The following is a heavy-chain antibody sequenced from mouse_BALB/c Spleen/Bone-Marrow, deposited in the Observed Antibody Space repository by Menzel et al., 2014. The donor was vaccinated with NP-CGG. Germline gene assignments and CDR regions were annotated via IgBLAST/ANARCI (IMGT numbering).Heavy chain of an antibody. CDR3: ARDYRYDGAMDY. D-gene: IGHD2-14*01. V-gene: IGHV1-9*01. CDR2: ILPGSGTT. Sequence: VQLQESGAELTKPGASVKISCKATGYTFSSYWIEWVKQRPGHGLEWIGEILPGSGTTNYNENFKGKATFTADTSSNTAYMQHSSLTSEDSAVYYCARDYRYDGAMDYWGQGTSVTVSS. J-gene: IGHJ4*01. CDR1: GYTFSSYW.